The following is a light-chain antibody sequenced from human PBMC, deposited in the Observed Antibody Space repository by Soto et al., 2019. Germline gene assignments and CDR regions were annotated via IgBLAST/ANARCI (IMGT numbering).Light chain of an antibody. V-gene: IGKV3-15*01. Sequence: EIVMTQSPAILSVSPGERATLFCRASQSVRSNFLPWYQHKPGQAPRLLIHGASTRATGVPARFSGSASETDFTLTISSLQSEDFAVYYCQQYSAWPLTFGGGTKVEIK. J-gene: IGKJ4*01. CDR2: GAS. CDR3: QQYSAWPLT. CDR1: QSVRSN.